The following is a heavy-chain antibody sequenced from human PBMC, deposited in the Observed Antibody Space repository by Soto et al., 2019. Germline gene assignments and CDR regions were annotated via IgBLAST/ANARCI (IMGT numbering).Heavy chain of an antibody. Sequence: EVQVVESGGGLVQPGGSLRLSCVASGFTFSQHGMSWVRQAPGKGLEWISHITYTGTPYYADSVQGRFTISRDNAKTSLYLQMNGLRAEDTAVYYYGRRDCNGGHCYFTYWGQGTLVTVSS. J-gene: IGHJ4*02. D-gene: IGHD2-15*01. CDR1: GFTFSQHG. CDR3: GRRDCNGGHCYFTY. CDR2: ITYTGTP. V-gene: IGHV3-48*01.